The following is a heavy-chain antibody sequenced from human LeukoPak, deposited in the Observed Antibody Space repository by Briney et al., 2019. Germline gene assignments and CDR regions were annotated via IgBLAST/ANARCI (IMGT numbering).Heavy chain of an antibody. CDR2: ISYDGSNK. D-gene: IGHD6-19*01. Sequence: GGSLRLSCAASGFTFSSYGMHWVRQAPGKGLEWVAVISYDGSNKYYADSVKGRFTISRDNSKNTLYLQMNSLRAEDTTVYYCAKGGYSSGWYFDYWGQGTLVTVSS. CDR1: GFTFSSYG. CDR3: AKGGYSSGWYFDY. V-gene: IGHV3-30*18. J-gene: IGHJ4*02.